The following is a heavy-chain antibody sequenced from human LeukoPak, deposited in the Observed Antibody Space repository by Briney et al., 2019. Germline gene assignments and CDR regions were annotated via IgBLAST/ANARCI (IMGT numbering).Heavy chain of an antibody. D-gene: IGHD2-2*01. Sequence: PGGSLRLSCAASGFTFSSYSMNWVRQAPGKGLEWVSSISSSSSYIYYADSVKGRFTISRDNSKNTLYLQMNSLRAEDTAVYYCARDSAMWDAGGHFDYWGQGTLVTVSS. CDR3: ARDSAMWDAGGHFDY. CDR2: ISSSSSYI. CDR1: GFTFSSYS. V-gene: IGHV3-21*01. J-gene: IGHJ4*02.